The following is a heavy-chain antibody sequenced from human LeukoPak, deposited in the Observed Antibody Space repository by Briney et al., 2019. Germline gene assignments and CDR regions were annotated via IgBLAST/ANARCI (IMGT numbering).Heavy chain of an antibody. V-gene: IGHV1-2*06. CDR1: GYTFTVYY. CDR3: ARDSNVLMVYAIPFGNYYGMDV. D-gene: IGHD2-8*01. J-gene: IGHJ6*02. CDR2: INPNSGGT. Sequence: ASVKVSCKASGYTFTVYYMHWVRQAPGQGLEWMGRINPNSGGTNYAQKFQGRVTMTRDTSISTAYMELSRLRSDDTAVYYCARDSNVLMVYAIPFGNYYGMDVWGQGTTVTVPS.